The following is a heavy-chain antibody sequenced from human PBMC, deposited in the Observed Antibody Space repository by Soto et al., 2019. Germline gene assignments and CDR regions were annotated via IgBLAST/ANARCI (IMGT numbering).Heavy chain of an antibody. J-gene: IGHJ4*02. Sequence: SETLSLTCTVSGGSISSYYWSWIRQPPGKGLEWIGYIYYSGSTNYNPSLKSRVTISVDTSKNQFSLKLGSVTAADTAVYYCARSEDSSSWYVYWGQGTLVTVSS. CDR2: IYYSGST. CDR1: GGSISSYY. V-gene: IGHV4-59*01. D-gene: IGHD6-13*01. CDR3: ARSEDSSSWYVY.